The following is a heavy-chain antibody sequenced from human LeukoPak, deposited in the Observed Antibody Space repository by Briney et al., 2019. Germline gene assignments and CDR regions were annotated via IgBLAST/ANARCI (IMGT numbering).Heavy chain of an antibody. CDR2: ISGSGGST. CDR3: AKSITMIVVRIDAFDI. J-gene: IGHJ3*02. Sequence: GGSLRLSCAASGFTFSSYAMSWVRQAPGKGLEWVSAISGSGGSTYYADSVKGRFTISRDNSKNTLYLQMNSLRAEDTAVYYCAKSITMIVVRIDAFDIWGQGTMVTVSS. D-gene: IGHD3-22*01. CDR1: GFTFSSYA. V-gene: IGHV3-23*01.